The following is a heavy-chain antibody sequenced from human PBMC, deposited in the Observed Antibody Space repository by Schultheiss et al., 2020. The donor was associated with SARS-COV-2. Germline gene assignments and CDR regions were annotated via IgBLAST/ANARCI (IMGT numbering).Heavy chain of an antibody. Sequence: GGSLRLSCAASGFTVSSNYMSWVRQAPGKGLEWVGFIRSKAYGGTTEYAASVKGRFTISRDDSKSIAYLQMNSLKTEDTAVYYCTREESGGTCYWGQGTLVTVSS. CDR1: GFTVSSNY. J-gene: IGHJ4*02. CDR3: TREESGGTCY. D-gene: IGHD2-15*01. V-gene: IGHV3-49*04. CDR2: IRSKAYGGTT.